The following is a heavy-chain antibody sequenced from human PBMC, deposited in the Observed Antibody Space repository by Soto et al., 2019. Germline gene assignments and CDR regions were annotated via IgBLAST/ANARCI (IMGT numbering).Heavy chain of an antibody. V-gene: IGHV3-9*01. CDR3: AKDMTAVAGTPDY. CDR2: ISWNSGSI. Sequence: GGSLRLSCAASGFTFDDYAMHWVRQAPGKGLEWVSGISWNSGSIGYADSVKGRFTISRDNAKNSLYLQMNSLRAEDTALHYCAKDMTAVAGTPDYWGQGTLVTVSS. J-gene: IGHJ4*02. D-gene: IGHD6-19*01. CDR1: GFTFDDYA.